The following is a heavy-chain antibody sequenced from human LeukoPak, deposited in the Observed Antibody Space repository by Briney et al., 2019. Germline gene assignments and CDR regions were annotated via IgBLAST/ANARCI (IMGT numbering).Heavy chain of an antibody. V-gene: IGHV3-7*01. Sequence: PGGSLTLSCGASGFTFCTYWMSWLRQAPGKGREWVANLKQDGREKYYVGSVKRRFTIPRDNAKYSLYLQMNSLRAEDTAVYYCARDSDSSGWYIVPYYFDYWGQGTLVTVSS. CDR2: LKQDGREK. J-gene: IGHJ4*02. CDR3: ARDSDSSGWYIVPYYFDY. CDR1: GFTFCTYW. D-gene: IGHD6-19*01.